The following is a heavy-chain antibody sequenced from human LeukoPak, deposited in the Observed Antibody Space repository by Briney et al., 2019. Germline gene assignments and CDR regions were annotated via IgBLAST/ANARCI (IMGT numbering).Heavy chain of an antibody. J-gene: IGHJ2*01. CDR1: GFMFNDYA. Sequence: GGSLRLSCAPSGFMFNDYALHWVRQAPGKGLEWVLSISWNSGNMYYVDSVKGRFTISRDNAKNSLSLQMNSLKPEDTALYYCAKGPGLGAGKRYLDLWGRGTLVIVSS. CDR3: AKGPGLGAGKRYLDL. V-gene: IGHV3-9*01. D-gene: IGHD6-13*01. CDR2: ISWNSGNM.